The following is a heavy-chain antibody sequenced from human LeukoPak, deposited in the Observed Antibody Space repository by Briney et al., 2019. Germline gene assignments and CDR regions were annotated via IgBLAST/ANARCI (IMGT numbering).Heavy chain of an antibody. CDR3: ARGPTLVRGVIMPDSVGGMDV. CDR2: MHPNSGNT. J-gene: IGHJ6*02. Sequence: ASVKVSCKASGFTFTSYDINWVRQAPGQGLEWMGWMHPNSGNTRYAQKVQGRITMTRDTSISTAYMELSSLRSEDTAVYYCARGPTLVRGVIMPDSVGGMDVWGQGTTVTVSS. V-gene: IGHV1-8*01. CDR1: GFTFTSYD. D-gene: IGHD3-10*01.